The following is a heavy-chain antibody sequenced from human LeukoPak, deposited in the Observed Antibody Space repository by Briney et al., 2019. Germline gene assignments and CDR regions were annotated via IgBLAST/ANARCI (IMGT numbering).Heavy chain of an antibody. D-gene: IGHD3-22*01. CDR2: ISAYNGNT. CDR1: GYTFTSYG. Sequence: VASVKVSCKASGYTFTSYGISWVRQAPGQRLEWMGWISAYNGNTNYAQKLQGRVTMTTDTSTSTAYMELRSLRSDNTAVYYCARDPGRDYDSSGYYVDYFDYWGQGTLVTVSS. CDR3: ARDPGRDYDSSGYYVDYFDY. V-gene: IGHV1-18*01. J-gene: IGHJ4*02.